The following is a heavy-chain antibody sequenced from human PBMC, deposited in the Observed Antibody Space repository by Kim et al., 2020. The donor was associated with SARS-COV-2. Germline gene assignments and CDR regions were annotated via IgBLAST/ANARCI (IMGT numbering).Heavy chain of an antibody. CDR1: GGSISSYY. V-gene: IGHV4-59*01. CDR3: SCDVSPTPFLHCDNWFYP. Sequence: SETLSLTCTVSGGSISSYYLSWIRQPPGKGLEWVWYIYYSGSTNYNPSHNSRVTIPLDKTKNKISLNLSSVTAADTAGAYCSCDVSPTPFLHCDNWFYP. D-gene: IGHD2-21*01. J-gene: IGHJ5*02. CDR2: IYYSGST.